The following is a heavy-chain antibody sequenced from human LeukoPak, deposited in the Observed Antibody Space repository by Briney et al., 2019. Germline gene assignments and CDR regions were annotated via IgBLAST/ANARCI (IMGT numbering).Heavy chain of an antibody. CDR2: IYYSGST. J-gene: IGHJ6*02. V-gene: IGHV4-59*08. D-gene: IGHD2-15*01. CDR3: ARVGGGNYYYYGMDV. Sequence: SETLSLTCAVSGGSISSYYWSWIPQPPGKGLEWIRYIYYSGSTNYNPSLKSRVTISVDTSKNQFSLRLSSVTAGDTAVYYCARVGGGNYYYYGMDVWGQGTTVTVSS. CDR1: GGSISSYY.